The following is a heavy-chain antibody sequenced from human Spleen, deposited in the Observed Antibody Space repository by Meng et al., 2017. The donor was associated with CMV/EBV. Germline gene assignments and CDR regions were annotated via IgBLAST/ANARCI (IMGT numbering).Heavy chain of an antibody. CDR1: QFSFSKFW. Sequence: GESLKISCGSSQFSFSKFWMNWVRQPPGKGLEWVANIKEDGSESFYVDSVKGRFTISRDNAKNSMYLQMNSLRVEDTAVYYCGRDMDVWGQGTTVTVSS. CDR3: GRDMDV. CDR2: IKEDGSES. J-gene: IGHJ6*02. V-gene: IGHV3-7*01.